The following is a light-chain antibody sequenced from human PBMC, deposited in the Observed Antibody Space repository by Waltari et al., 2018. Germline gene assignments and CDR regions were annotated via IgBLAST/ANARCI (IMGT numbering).Light chain of an antibody. CDR1: NIGGKT. Sequence: SYVLTQPPSVSVAPGKTARITCGGDNIGGKTVHWYQQKAGQAPVLVIYYDSDRPSGIPERFSGSNSENTATLTISRVEAGDEADYYCQVWDGDSDHRVFGGGTKLTVL. V-gene: IGLV3-21*04. CDR2: YDS. CDR3: QVWDGDSDHRV. J-gene: IGLJ2*01.